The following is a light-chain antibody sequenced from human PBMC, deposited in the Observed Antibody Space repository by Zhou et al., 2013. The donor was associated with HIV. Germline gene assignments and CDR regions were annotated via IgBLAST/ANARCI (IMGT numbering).Light chain of an antibody. CDR2: DAS. J-gene: IGKJ1*01. V-gene: IGKV1-13*02. CDR1: QGISSA. Sequence: IQMTQSPSTLSASVGDRVTITCRASQGISSAVAWYQQKPGKAPKFLIYDASSLESGVPSRFSGSGSGTDFTLTITGLQPEDFATYYCQQLNSYPPWTFGQGTKVEIK. CDR3: QQLNSYPPWT.